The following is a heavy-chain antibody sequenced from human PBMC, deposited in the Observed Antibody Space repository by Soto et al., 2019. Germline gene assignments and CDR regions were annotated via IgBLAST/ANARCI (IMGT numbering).Heavy chain of an antibody. V-gene: IGHV3-23*01. CDR3: AKVSTVVTRGYGMDV. D-gene: IGHD4-17*01. Sequence: EVQLLESGGGLVQPGGSLRLSCAASGFTFSSYAMSWVRQAPGKGLEWVSAISGSGGSTYYADSVKGRFTISRDNSKNTLYLQMNCLRAEDTAVYYCAKVSTVVTRGYGMDVWGQGTTVTVSS. CDR1: GFTFSSYA. J-gene: IGHJ6*02. CDR2: ISGSGGST.